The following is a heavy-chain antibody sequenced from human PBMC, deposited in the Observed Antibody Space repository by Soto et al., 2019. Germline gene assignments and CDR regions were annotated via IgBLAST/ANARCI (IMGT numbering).Heavy chain of an antibody. V-gene: IGHV3-30-3*01. CDR2: ISYDGSNK. Sequence: PGGSLRRSCADSGFTFSSYAMHWVRQAPGKGLEWVAVISYDGSNKYYADSVKGRFTISRDNSKNTLYLQMNSLRAEDTAVYYCARAIYQHYYGSGSYAFDYWGQGTLVTVSS. J-gene: IGHJ4*02. CDR1: GFTFSSYA. D-gene: IGHD3-10*01. CDR3: ARAIYQHYYGSGSYAFDY.